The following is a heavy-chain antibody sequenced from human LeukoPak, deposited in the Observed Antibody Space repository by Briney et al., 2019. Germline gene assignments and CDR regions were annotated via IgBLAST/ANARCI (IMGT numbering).Heavy chain of an antibody. CDR3: AKVGDEEIIGY. CDR2: ISGSGGST. V-gene: IGHV3-23*01. Sequence: GGSLRLSCAASGFTVSSNYMSWVRQAPGKGLEYVSSISGSGGSTDYADSVKGRFTISRDNSKNTLYLQMNSLRAEDTAVYYCAKVGDEEIIGYWGQGTLVTVSS. CDR1: GFTVSSNY. J-gene: IGHJ4*02. D-gene: IGHD3-10*01.